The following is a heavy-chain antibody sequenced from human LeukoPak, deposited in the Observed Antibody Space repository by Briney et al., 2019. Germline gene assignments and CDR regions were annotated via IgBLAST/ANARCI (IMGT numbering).Heavy chain of an antibody. J-gene: IGHJ3*02. V-gene: IGHV3-66*01. CDR3: ARDPRDYGDYDAFDI. D-gene: IGHD4-17*01. CDR2: IYSGGST. CDR1: GFTVSSNY. Sequence: PGGSLRLSCAASGFTVSSNYMSWVRQAPGKGLEWASVIYSGGSTYYADSVKGRFTISRDNSKNTLYLQMNSLRAEDTAVYYCARDPRDYGDYDAFDIWGQGTMVTVSS.